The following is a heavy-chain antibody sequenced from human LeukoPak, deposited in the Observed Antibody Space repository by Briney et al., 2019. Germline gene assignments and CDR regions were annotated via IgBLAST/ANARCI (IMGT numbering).Heavy chain of an antibody. Sequence: ESGPTLVKPTQTLTLTCTFSGFSLSTSGVGVGWIRQPPGKALEWLALIYWNDDKRYSPSLKSRLTITKDTSKNQVVLTMTNMDPVDTATYYCAHRLDEYQLLVGFDPWGQGTLVTVSS. CDR3: AHRLDEYQLLVGFDP. CDR1: GFSLSTSGVG. D-gene: IGHD2-2*01. CDR2: IYWNDDK. J-gene: IGHJ5*02. V-gene: IGHV2-5*01.